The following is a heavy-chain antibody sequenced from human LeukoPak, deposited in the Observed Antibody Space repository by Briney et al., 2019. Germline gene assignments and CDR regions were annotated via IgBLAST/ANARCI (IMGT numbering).Heavy chain of an antibody. CDR3: ARGPYFSSSWYLVY. Sequence: ASVKVSCKASGYTFTSYGISWVRQAPGQGLEWMGWISAYNGNTNYAQKPQGRVTMTTDTSTSTAYMELRSLRSDDTAVYYCARGPYFSSSWYLVYWGQGTLVTVSS. CDR1: GYTFTSYG. J-gene: IGHJ4*02. V-gene: IGHV1-18*01. D-gene: IGHD6-13*01. CDR2: ISAYNGNT.